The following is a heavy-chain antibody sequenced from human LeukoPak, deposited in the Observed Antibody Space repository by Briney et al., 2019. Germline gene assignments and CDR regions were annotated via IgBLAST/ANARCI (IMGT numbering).Heavy chain of an antibody. CDR1: GLTFSTYS. CDR2: ISSISSII. J-gene: IGHJ4*02. Sequence: GGSLRLSCAASGLTFSTYSMSWVRQAPGKGLEWVSYISSISSIIYYADSVKGRFTISRDNAKSSLYLQMNSLRAEDTAVYYCARSRPGTEAGQPNFDYWGQGTLVTVSS. V-gene: IGHV3-48*01. D-gene: IGHD6-13*01. CDR3: ARSRPGTEAGQPNFDY.